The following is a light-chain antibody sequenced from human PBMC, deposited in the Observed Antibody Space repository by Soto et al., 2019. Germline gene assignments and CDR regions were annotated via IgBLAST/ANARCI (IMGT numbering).Light chain of an antibody. J-gene: IGKJ1*01. CDR2: KAS. CDR1: QSIGSW. CDR3: QQYETYWT. Sequence: DIQMTQSPSTLSASVGDRVTITCRASQSIGSWLAWYQQKPGKAPKFLIYKASTLESGVPSRFSGSGSGTEFTLNISSLQPDDFETYYCQQYETYWTLGQGNKVEIK. V-gene: IGKV1-5*03.